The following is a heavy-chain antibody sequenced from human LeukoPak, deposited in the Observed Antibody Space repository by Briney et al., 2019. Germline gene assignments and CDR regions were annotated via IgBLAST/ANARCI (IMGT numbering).Heavy chain of an antibody. D-gene: IGHD3-22*01. CDR2: IYYSGST. CDR1: GGSISSGGYY. CDR3: ARSAYDRYFDL. Sequence: SETLSLTCTVSGGSISSGGYYWSWIRQHPGKGLERIGYIYYSGSTYYNPSLKSRVTISVDTSKNQFSLKLSSVTAADTAVYYCARSAYDRYFDLWGRGTLVSVSS. V-gene: IGHV4-31*03. J-gene: IGHJ2*01.